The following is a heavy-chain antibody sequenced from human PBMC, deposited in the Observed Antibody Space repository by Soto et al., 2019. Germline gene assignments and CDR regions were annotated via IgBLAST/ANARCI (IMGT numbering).Heavy chain of an antibody. J-gene: IGHJ4*02. D-gene: IGHD6-19*01. CDR1: GYTFTSYD. V-gene: IGHV1-8*01. CDR2: MNPNSGNT. Sequence: ASVKVSCKASGYTFTSYDINWVRQATGQGLEWMGWMNPNSGNTGYAQKFQGRVTMTRNTSISTAYMELSSLRSEDAAVYYCARGRRRTATGWYYFDYWGQGTLVTVSS. CDR3: ARGRRRTATGWYYFDY.